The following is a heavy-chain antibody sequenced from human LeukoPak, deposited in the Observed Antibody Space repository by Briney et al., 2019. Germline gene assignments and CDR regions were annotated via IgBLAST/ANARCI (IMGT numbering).Heavy chain of an antibody. CDR2: IYHSGST. CDR3: ARVVDYMDV. CDR1: GYSISSGYY. J-gene: IGHJ6*03. V-gene: IGHV4-38-2*02. Sequence: SETLSLTCTVSGYSISSGYYWGWIRQPPGKGLEWIGSIYHSGSTYYNPSLKSRVTISVDTSKNQFSLKLPSVTAADTAVYYCARVVDYMDVWGQGTTVTVSS.